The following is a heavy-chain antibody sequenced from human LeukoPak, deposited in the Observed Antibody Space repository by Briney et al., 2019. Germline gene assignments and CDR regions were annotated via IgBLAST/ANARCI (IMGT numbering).Heavy chain of an antibody. CDR1: GFTFTNYG. D-gene: IGHD6-19*01. CDR2: VWFDGTNK. CDR3: AKGFSSGWYRPLDY. Sequence: PGGSLRLSCVASGFTFTNYGMHWVRQAPGKGLEWVAVVWFDGTNKYYADSVKGRFTISRDNSKNTVYLQMNSLRAEDTAVYYCAKGFSSGWYRPLDYWGQGTLVTVSS. V-gene: IGHV3-33*06. J-gene: IGHJ4*02.